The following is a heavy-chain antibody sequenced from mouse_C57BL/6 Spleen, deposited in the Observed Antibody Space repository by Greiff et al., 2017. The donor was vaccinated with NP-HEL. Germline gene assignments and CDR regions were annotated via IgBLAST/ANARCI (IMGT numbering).Heavy chain of an antibody. Sequence: EVMLVESEGGLVQPGSSMKLSCTASGFTFSDYYMAWVRQVPEKGLEWVANINYDGSSTYYLDPLKSRFIISRDNAKNILYLQMSSLKSEDTATYYCAREDGNYGFYAMDYWGQGTSVTVSS. CDR3: AREDGNYGFYAMDY. D-gene: IGHD2-1*01. J-gene: IGHJ4*01. CDR2: INYDGSST. CDR1: GFTFSDYY. V-gene: IGHV5-16*01.